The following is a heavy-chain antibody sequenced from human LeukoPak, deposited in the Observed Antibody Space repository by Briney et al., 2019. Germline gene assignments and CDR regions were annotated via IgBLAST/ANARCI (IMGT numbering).Heavy chain of an antibody. CDR2: INPNSGGK. J-gene: IGHJ4*02. D-gene: IGHD3-22*01. CDR3: ARVLGYYDSSGYGY. CDR1: GYTFTGYY. Sequence: ASVKVSCKASGYTFTGYYMHWVRQAPGQGLEWMGWINPNSGGKNYAQKFQGRVTMTRDTSISTAYMELSRLRSDDTAVYYCARVLGYYDSSGYGYWGQGNLVTVSS. V-gene: IGHV1-2*02.